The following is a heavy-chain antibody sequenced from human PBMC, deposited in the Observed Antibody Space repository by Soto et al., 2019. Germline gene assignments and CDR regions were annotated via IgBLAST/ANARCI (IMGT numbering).Heavy chain of an antibody. CDR2: MNPNSGNT. Sequence: ASVKVSCKASGYTFTSYDINWVRQATGQGLEWMGWMNPNSGNTGYAQKFQGRVTMTRNTSISTAYMELSSLRSEDTAVYYCAKDQYSGSYYPLVISDGYYYGMDVWGQGTTVTVSS. V-gene: IGHV1-8*01. J-gene: IGHJ6*02. CDR1: GYTFTSYD. CDR3: AKDQYSGSYYPLVISDGYYYGMDV. D-gene: IGHD1-26*01.